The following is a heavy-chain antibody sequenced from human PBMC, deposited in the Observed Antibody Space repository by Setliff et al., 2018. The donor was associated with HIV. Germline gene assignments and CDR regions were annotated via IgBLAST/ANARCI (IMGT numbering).Heavy chain of an antibody. J-gene: IGHJ3*02. CDR2: IIVYNGNT. CDR3: ATQRDIVMVPGQGGFDI. V-gene: IGHV1-18*01. CDR1: TYTFSSYV. Sequence: ASVKVSCKASTYTFSSYVINWVRQAPGQGLEWMGRIIVYNGNTIYAQKLQGRVIMTTDTSTRTAYMELRSLRSDDTAMYYRATQRDIVMVPGQGGFDIWAQGTMVTVSS. D-gene: IGHD2-2*01.